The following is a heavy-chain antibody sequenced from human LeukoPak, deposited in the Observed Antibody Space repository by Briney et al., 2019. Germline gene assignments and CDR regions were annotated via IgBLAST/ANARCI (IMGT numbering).Heavy chain of an antibody. CDR3: ARVIAVGHGDY. CDR1: GGSIGSSSYY. V-gene: IGHV4-39*07. D-gene: IGHD6-19*01. J-gene: IGHJ4*02. Sequence: SETLSLTCTVSGGSIGSSSYYWGWIRQPPGKGLEWIGSIYYTGSTSYNSSLKSRVTISVDTSKNQFSLKMKSVTAADTAVYYCARVIAVGHGDYWGQGTLVTVSS. CDR2: IYYTGST.